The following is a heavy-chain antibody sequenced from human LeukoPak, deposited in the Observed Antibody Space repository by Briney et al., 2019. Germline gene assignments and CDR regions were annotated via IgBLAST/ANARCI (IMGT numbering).Heavy chain of an antibody. CDR2: IYYSGST. CDR1: GGSISSYL. J-gene: IGHJ4*02. Sequence: PPETLSLTCTVSGGSISSYLWSWIRQPPGKGLQWIGYIYYSGSTNYNPSLKSRVTILVDTSKNQFSLKVSSVTAADTAVYYCARGQYSGSCFDNWGQGSLVTVSS. V-gene: IGHV4-59*01. CDR3: ARGQYSGSCFDN. D-gene: IGHD1-26*01.